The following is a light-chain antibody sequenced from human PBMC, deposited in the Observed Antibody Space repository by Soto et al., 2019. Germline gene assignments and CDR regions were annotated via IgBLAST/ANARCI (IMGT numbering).Light chain of an antibody. J-gene: IGLJ1*01. CDR1: SSDVGGYDY. Sequence: QSALTQPPSVSGSPGQSVTISCTGTSSDVGGYDYVSWYQQHPGKAPKLLIYDVTKRPSGVPDRFSGSKSGNTASLTISGLPAEDEADFFCSPYGASFPYVFGTGTKLTVL. CDR3: SPYGASFPYV. CDR2: DVT. V-gene: IGLV2-11*01.